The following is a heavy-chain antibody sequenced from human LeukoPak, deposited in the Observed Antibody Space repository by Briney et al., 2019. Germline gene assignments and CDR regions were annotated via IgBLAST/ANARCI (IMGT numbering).Heavy chain of an antibody. J-gene: IGHJ4*02. CDR2: IRYHGSDK. CDR3: ATSPTSWYFDY. D-gene: IGHD2-2*01. CDR1: GFTFSSYG. Sequence: GGSLTLSRAASGFTFSSYGMHWVRQAPGKGLEWVSFIRYHGSDKSYADSVKGRFTISRDNSKNTLFLQMNSLRAEDTAVYYCATSPTSWYFDYWGQGTLVTVSS. V-gene: IGHV3-30*02.